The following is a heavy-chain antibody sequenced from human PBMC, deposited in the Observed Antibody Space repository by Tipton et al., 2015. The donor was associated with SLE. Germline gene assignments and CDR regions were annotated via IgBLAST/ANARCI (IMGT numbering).Heavy chain of an antibody. CDR1: GGSISSYY. J-gene: IGHJ4*02. V-gene: IGHV4-38-2*02. CDR2: IYHSGST. Sequence: TLSLTCTVSGGSISSYYWGWIRQPPGKGLEWIGSIYHSGSTYYNPSLKSRVTISVDTSKNQFSLKLSSVTAADTAVYYCARQNIVVVLFDYWGQGTLVTVSS. CDR3: ARQNIVVVLFDY. D-gene: IGHD3-22*01.